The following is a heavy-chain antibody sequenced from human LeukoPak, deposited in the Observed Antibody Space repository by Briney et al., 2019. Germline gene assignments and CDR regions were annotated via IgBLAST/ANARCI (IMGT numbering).Heavy chain of an antibody. D-gene: IGHD5-24*01. J-gene: IGHJ4*02. CDR1: GGTFGSYA. CDR2: ISAYNGNT. Sequence: ASVNVSCKASGGTFGSYAISWVRQAPGQGLEWMGWISAYNGNTNYAQKLQGRVTMTTDTSTSTAYMELRSLRSDDTAVYYCAREGDGYIRGFDYWGQGTLVTVSS. V-gene: IGHV1-18*01. CDR3: AREGDGYIRGFDY.